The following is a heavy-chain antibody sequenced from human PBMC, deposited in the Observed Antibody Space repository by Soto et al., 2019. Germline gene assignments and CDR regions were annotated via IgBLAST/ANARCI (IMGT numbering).Heavy chain of an antibody. V-gene: IGHV4-39*01. J-gene: IGHJ5*02. CDR2: IFYSGGT. CDR3: ARRSYGSGVDL. CDR1: GGSISSSGHY. D-gene: IGHD3-10*01. Sequence: QLQLQESGPGLVKPSEALSLTCTVSGGSISSSGHYWGWIRQTPGKGLEWIGNIFYSGGTHYNASFRSRVFISVDSSKNQLSLKVTSVTAADTAVYYCARRSYGSGVDLWGRGTLVTVSS.